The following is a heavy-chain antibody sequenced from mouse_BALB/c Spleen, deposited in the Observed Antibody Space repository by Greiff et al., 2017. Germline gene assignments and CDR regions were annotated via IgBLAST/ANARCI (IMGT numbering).Heavy chain of an antibody. V-gene: IGHV6-6*02. J-gene: IGHJ4*01. CDR2: IRLKSDNYAT. CDR3: TLEGYYAMDY. CDR1: GFTFSSYW. Sequence: EVKLVESGGGLVQPGGSMKLSCVASGFTFSSYWMSWVRQSPEKGLEWVAEIRLKSDNYATHYAESVKGKFTISRDDSKSRLYLQMNSLRAEDTGIYYCTLEGYYAMDYWGQGTSVTVSS.